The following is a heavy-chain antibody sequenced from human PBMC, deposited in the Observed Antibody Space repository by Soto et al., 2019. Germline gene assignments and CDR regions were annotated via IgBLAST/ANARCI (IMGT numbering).Heavy chain of an antibody. CDR2: ISTSSTTI. D-gene: IGHD6-13*01. J-gene: IGHJ6*02. CDR1: GFTFSNYR. V-gene: IGHV3-48*01. Sequence: EVQLMESGGGLVQPGGSLRLSCAASGFTFSNYRMNWVRQAPGKGLEWVSYISTSSTTIYYADSVKGRFTISRDDAKDSLYLQMNRLRAEDTAVYYCTRDLSRSSRWRYYYGMDVWGQGTTVTVSS. CDR3: TRDLSRSSRWRYYYGMDV.